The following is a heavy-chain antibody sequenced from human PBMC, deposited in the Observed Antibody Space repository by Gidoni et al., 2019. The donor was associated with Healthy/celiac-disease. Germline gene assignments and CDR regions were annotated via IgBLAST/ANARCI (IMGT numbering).Heavy chain of an antibody. CDR1: GYTFTSYD. CDR3: ARGQHGSGSYPFDY. Sequence: QVQLVQSGAEVKKPGAAVTVSCKASGYTFTSYDINWVRQATGQGLEWMGWMNPNSGNTGYAQKFQGRVTMTRNTSISTAYMELSSLRSEDTAVYYCARGQHGSGSYPFDYWGQGTLVTVSS. CDR2: MNPNSGNT. J-gene: IGHJ4*02. D-gene: IGHD3-10*01. V-gene: IGHV1-8*01.